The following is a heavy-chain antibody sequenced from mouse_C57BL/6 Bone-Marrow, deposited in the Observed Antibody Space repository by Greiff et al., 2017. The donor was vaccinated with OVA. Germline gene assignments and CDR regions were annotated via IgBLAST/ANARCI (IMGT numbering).Heavy chain of an antibody. D-gene: IGHD2-2*01. J-gene: IGHJ2*01. V-gene: IGHV1-80*01. Sequence: QVQLQQSGAELVKPGASVKISCKASGYAFSSYWMNWVKQRPGKGLEWIGQIYPGDGDTNYNGKFKGKATLTADKSSSTAYMQLSSLTSEDSAVYFCARSGGYDWDYFDYWGQGTTLTVSS. CDR1: GYAFSSYW. CDR2: IYPGDGDT. CDR3: ARSGGYDWDYFDY.